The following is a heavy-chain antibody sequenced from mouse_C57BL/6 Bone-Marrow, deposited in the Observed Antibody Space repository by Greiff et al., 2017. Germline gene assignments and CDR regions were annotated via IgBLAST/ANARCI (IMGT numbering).Heavy chain of an antibody. J-gene: IGHJ1*03. V-gene: IGHV1-59*01. D-gene: IGHD2-2*01. Sequence: QVQLQQSGAELVRPGTSVKLSCKASGYTFTSYWMHWVKQRPGQGLEWIGVIDPSDSYTNYNQKFKGKATLTVDTSSSTAYMQLSSLTSEDSAVYYCARWGGYPWYVDVWGTGTTVTVSS. CDR1: GYTFTSYW. CDR2: IDPSDSYT. CDR3: ARWGGYPWYVDV.